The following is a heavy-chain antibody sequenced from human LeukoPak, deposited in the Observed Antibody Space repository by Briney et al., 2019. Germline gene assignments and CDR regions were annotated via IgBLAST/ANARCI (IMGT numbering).Heavy chain of an antibody. CDR1: GGTFSSYA. CDR2: IIPIFGTA. D-gene: IGHD2-2*01. CDR3: ATAYCSSTSCYFGAFDI. J-gene: IGHJ3*02. V-gene: IGHV1-69*13. Sequence: ASVKVSCKASGGTFSSYAISWVRQAPGQGLEWMGGIIPIFGTANYAQKFQGRVTITADESTSTAYMELSSLRSEDTAVYYCATAYCSSTSCYFGAFDIWGQGTIVTVSS.